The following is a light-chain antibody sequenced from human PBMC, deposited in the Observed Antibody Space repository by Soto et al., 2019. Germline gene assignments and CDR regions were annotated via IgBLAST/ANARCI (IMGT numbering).Light chain of an antibody. CDR2: DVS. V-gene: IGLV2-14*01. Sequence: QSALTQPASVSGSPGQSITISCTGTSSDVGGYNYVSWYQQHPGKAPKLMIYDVSNRPSGVSNRFSGSKSGNTASLTISGLPAVHVADFCCSAYTSSSTLVVFGGGPKLT. CDR3: SAYTSSSTLVV. CDR1: SSDVGGYNY. J-gene: IGLJ2*01.